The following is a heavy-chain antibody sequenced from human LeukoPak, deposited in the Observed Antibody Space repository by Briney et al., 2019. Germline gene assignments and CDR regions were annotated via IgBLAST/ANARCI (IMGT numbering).Heavy chain of an antibody. CDR3: AREPYGSASDRHEKAVDY. V-gene: IGHV1-2*06. CDR2: INSNNGGE. CDR1: GYTFTAHF. D-gene: IGHD6-6*01. Sequence: ASVKVSCKASGYTFTAHFIGWVRQAPGQGLEWMGQINSNNGGEKYAQKLQGRVTVLTDTSITTVYLDLTSLTSDDTAVYYSAREPYGSASDRHEKAVDYWGQGTLVTVSS. J-gene: IGHJ4*02.